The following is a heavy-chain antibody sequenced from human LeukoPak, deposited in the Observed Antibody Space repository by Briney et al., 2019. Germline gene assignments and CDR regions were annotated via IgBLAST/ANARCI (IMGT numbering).Heavy chain of an antibody. J-gene: IGHJ4*02. CDR2: ISYSGSS. V-gene: IGHV4-59*01. Sequence: SETLSLTCTVSGDSINNYYWSWIRQPPGKGLEWIGYISYSGSSNYNPSLNSRVTIIVDRSMNQFSLKLKSVTAADTALYFCARELGNRCSTAWCHYFDSGSQGTLVTVSS. D-gene: IGHD6-19*01. CDR1: GDSINNYY. CDR3: ARELGNRCSTAWCHYFDS.